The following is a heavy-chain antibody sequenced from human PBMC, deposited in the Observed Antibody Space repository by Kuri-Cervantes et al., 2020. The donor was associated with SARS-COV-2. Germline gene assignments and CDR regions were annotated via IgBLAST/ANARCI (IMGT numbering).Heavy chain of an antibody. CDR3: AREGQQQLVPGRYYYYYYGMDV. V-gene: IGHV3-30-3*01. CDR2: ISYDGSNK. CDR1: GDTFSSYA. Sequence: SCKASGDTFSSYAMHWVRQAPGKGLEWVAVISYDGSNKYYADSVKGRFTISRDNSKNTLYLQMNSLRAEDTAVYYCAREGQQQLVPGRYYYYYYGMDVWGQGTTVTVSS. J-gene: IGHJ6*02. D-gene: IGHD6-13*01.